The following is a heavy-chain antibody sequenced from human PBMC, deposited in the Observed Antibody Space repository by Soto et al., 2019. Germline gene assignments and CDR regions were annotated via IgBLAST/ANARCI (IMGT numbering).Heavy chain of an antibody. CDR1: GFTFSSYS. V-gene: IGHV3-48*02. D-gene: IGHD6-19*01. CDR2: ISSSSSTI. J-gene: IGHJ5*02. CDR3: ARGHSYSSGWYNWFDP. Sequence: GGSLRLSCAASGFTFSSYSMNWVRQAPGKGLEWVSYISSSSSTIYYADSVKGRFTISRDNAKNSLYLQMNSLRDEDTAVYYCARGHSYSSGWYNWFDPWGQGTLVTVSS.